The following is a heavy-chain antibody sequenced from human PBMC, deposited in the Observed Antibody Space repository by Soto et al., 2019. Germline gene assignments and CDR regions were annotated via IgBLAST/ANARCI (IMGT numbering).Heavy chain of an antibody. Sequence: PSQTLSLTCAISGDSVSSNSAAWNWIRQSPSRGLEWLGRTYYRSKWYNDYAVSVKSRITINPDTSKNQFSLQLNSVTPEDTAVYYCARGVSGRIAAAERVADYWGQGTLVTSPQ. D-gene: IGHD6-13*01. CDR2: TYYRSKWYN. CDR3: ARGVSGRIAAAERVADY. V-gene: IGHV6-1*01. CDR1: GDSVSSNSAA. J-gene: IGHJ4*02.